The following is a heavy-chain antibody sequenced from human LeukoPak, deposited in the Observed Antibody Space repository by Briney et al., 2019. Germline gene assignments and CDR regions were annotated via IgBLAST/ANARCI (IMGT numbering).Heavy chain of an antibody. Sequence: GGSLRLSCAASGFTFSIYGMHWVRQAPGKGLEWVAVISYDGSNKYYADSVKGRVTISRDNSKNTLYLQMNSLRVDDTAVYYCVKVAGSSGWYSGGFDYWGQGTLVTVSS. J-gene: IGHJ4*02. CDR2: ISYDGSNK. CDR1: GFTFSIYG. D-gene: IGHD6-19*01. CDR3: VKVAGSSGWYSGGFDY. V-gene: IGHV3-30*18.